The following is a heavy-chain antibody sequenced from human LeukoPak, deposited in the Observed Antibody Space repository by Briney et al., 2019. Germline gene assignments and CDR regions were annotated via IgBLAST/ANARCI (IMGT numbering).Heavy chain of an antibody. J-gene: IGHJ4*02. V-gene: IGHV3-23*01. CDR2: ISGSGGST. CDR1: GLTFSNFA. D-gene: IGHD3-10*01. Sequence: GGSLRLSCAASGLTFSNFAMSWVRQPPGKGLEWVSAISGSGGSTYYADSVKGRFTISRDNSKNTLYLQMNSLRAEDTAVYYCLLWFGESMTEFDYWGQGTLVTVSS. CDR3: LLWFGESMTEFDY.